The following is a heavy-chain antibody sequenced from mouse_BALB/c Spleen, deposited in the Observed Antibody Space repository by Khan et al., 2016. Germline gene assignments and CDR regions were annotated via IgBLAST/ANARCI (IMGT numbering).Heavy chain of an antibody. CDR3: ARIPKNYYGSRLDY. V-gene: IGHV14-3*02. CDR1: GFNIKDTY. Sequence: VQLQQSGAELVKPGASVKLSCTASGFNIKDTYMHWVKQRPEQGLEWIGRIDPANGNTKYDPKFQGKATITAATSSNTAYLQLSSLPSEYTAVYYCARIPKNYYGSRLDYWGQGTTLTVSS. D-gene: IGHD1-1*01. CDR2: IDPANGNT. J-gene: IGHJ2*01.